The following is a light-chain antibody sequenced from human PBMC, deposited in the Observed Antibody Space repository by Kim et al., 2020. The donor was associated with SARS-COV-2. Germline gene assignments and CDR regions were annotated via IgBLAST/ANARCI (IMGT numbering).Light chain of an antibody. CDR1: TSNIGYSD. CDR3: AAWDDDLSGPI. CDR2: ATE. Sequence: GQRVTISCSGRTSNIGYSDVHWYQQLPATAPNLVIYATEHRTSGVPDQFSGSKSGTSASLLTSEVQSADEAVYFCAAWDDDLSGPIFGGGTQLTVL. J-gene: IGLJ2*01. V-gene: IGLV1-44*01.